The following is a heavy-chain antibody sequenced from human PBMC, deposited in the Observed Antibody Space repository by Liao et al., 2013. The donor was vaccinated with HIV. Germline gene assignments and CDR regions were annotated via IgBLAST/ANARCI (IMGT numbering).Heavy chain of an antibody. CDR3: ARVGGITSFGVISGYFDY. CDR1: GGSFNNYY. J-gene: IGHJ4*02. V-gene: IGHV4-4*07. D-gene: IGHD3-3*01. CDR2: IYSSGYA. Sequence: QVQLQESGPGLVKPSETLSLTCTVSGGSFNNYYWNWIRQPAGKGLEWIGRIYSSGYASYNPALKSRVTMSIDTSNNQFYLHLTSVTAADTAVYYCARVGGITSFGVISGYFDYWGQGSLVTVSS.